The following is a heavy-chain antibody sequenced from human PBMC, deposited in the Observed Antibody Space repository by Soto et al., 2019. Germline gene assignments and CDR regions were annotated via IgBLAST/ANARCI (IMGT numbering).Heavy chain of an antibody. Sequence: SLTCTVSGGSISSYYWSWIRQPAGKGLEWIGRIYTSGSTNYNPSLKSRVTMSVDTSKNQFSLKLSPVTAADTAVYYCARVSSNYDFWSGYHYYFDYWGQGTLVTVSS. J-gene: IGHJ4*02. V-gene: IGHV4-4*07. CDR3: ARVSSNYDFWSGYHYYFDY. D-gene: IGHD3-3*01. CDR2: IYTSGST. CDR1: GGSISSYY.